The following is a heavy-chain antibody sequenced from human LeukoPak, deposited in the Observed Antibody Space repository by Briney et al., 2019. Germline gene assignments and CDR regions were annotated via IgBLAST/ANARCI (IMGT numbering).Heavy chain of an antibody. CDR3: ASRGDY. J-gene: IGHJ4*02. V-gene: IGHV3-11*04. CDR1: XXTFSDXX. CDR2: ISSSGSTI. D-gene: IGHD1-26*01. Sequence: ASXXTFSDXXXXXXXXXXXXGLEWVSYISSSGSTIYYADSVKGRFTISRDNAKNSLYLQMNSLRAEDTAMYYCASRGDYCGQGTLVTVSS.